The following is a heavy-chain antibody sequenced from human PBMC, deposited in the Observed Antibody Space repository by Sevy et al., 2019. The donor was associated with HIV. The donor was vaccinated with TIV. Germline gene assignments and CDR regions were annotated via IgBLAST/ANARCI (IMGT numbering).Heavy chain of an antibody. V-gene: IGHV3-33*06. D-gene: IGHD3-3*01. CDR3: AKTFAIFGVLMSPDFDP. CDR1: GFTFSNYG. CDR2: IWYDGSYK. Sequence: GGSLRLSCAASGFTFSNYGMHWVRQAPGKGLEWVAVIWYDGSYKYYADSVKDRFTISRDNTKSTLYLQMNSLRAEDTAVYYCAKTFAIFGVLMSPDFDPWGQGTLVTVSS. J-gene: IGHJ5*02.